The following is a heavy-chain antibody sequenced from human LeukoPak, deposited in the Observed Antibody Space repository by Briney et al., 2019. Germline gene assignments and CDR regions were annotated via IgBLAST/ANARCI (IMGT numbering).Heavy chain of an antibody. D-gene: IGHD3-10*01. V-gene: IGHV1-24*01. Sequence: ASVKVSCKISGFGLSVLSIHWMRQAPGKGLEWVGGIRPETGEPNAQKFQGRVTVTEDTVTDTGYMELRSLTSDDTAVYFCTTDSGRSYFYFNFWGQGTLVTVSS. CDR2: IRPETGEP. CDR1: GFGLSVLS. J-gene: IGHJ4*02. CDR3: TTDSGRSYFYFNF.